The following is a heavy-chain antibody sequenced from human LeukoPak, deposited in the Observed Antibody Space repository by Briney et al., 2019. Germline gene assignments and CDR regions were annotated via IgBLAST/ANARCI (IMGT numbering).Heavy chain of an antibody. V-gene: IGHV3-21*01. J-gene: IGHJ4*02. CDR3: ARGLRYYDSSGYSDY. D-gene: IGHD3-22*01. CDR2: ISSSSSYI. CDR1: GFTFSSYS. Sequence: GGSLRLSCAASGFTFSSYSMNWVRQAPGKGLEWVSSISSSSSYIYYADSVKGRFTISRDNAKNSLYLQMNSLRAEVTAVYYCARGLRYYDSSGYSDYWGQGTLVTVSS.